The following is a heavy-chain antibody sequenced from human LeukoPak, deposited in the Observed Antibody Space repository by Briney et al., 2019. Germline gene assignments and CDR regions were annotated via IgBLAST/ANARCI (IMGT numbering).Heavy chain of an antibody. D-gene: IGHD6-19*01. CDR1: GFTFTTYG. CDR3: ARDKSGWYPLDY. V-gene: IGHV3-7*01. Sequence: GGSLRLSCAASGFTFTTYGMHWVRQAPGKGLEWVANIKQDGSEKYYVDSVKGRFTISRDNAKNSLYLQMNSLRAEDTAVYYCARDKSGWYPLDYWGQGTLVTVSS. J-gene: IGHJ4*02. CDR2: IKQDGSEK.